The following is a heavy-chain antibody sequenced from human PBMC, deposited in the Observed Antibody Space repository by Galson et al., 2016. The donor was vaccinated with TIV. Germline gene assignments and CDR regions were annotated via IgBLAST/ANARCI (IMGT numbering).Heavy chain of an antibody. CDR1: GGIFSGYA. D-gene: IGHD5-24*01. J-gene: IGHJ6*02. CDR3: ARRTDGHLYDYYGMDV. V-gene: IGHV1-69*13. Sequence: SVKVSCKASGGIFSGYAINWVRQAPGQGLEWMGRIISIFRTANYAEKFQGRVTITADDSTNTVQMELSSLNSEDTAVYYCARRTDGHLYDYYGMDVWGQGTTVIVSS. CDR2: IISIFRTA.